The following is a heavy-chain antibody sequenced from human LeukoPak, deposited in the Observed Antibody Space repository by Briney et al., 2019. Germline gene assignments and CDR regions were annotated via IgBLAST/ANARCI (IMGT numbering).Heavy chain of an antibody. CDR3: ARQEMAAAGPNWFDP. J-gene: IGHJ5*02. D-gene: IGHD6-13*01. V-gene: IGHV4-39*01. CDR2: MYYSGST. CDR1: GGSISSSSYY. Sequence: PSETLSLTCTVSGGSISSSSYYWGWIRQPPGKGLEWIGSMYYSGSTYYNPSLKSRVTISVDTSKNQFSLKLSSVTAADTAVYYCARQEMAAAGPNWFDPWGQGTLVTVSS.